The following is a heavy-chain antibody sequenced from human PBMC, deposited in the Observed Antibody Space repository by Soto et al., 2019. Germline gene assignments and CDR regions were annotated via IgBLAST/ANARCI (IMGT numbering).Heavy chain of an antibody. CDR3: ARDYDGWFGSGYPYYFDY. CDR1: GFTFDDYG. CDR2: INWNGGST. V-gene: IGHV3-20*04. D-gene: IGHD3-22*01. Sequence: PGGSLRLSCAASGFTFDDYGMSWVRQAPGKGLEWVSGINWNGGSTGYADSVKGRFTISRDNAKNSLYLQMNSLRAEDTAVYYCARDYDGWFGSGYPYYFDYWGQGTLVTVSS. J-gene: IGHJ4*02.